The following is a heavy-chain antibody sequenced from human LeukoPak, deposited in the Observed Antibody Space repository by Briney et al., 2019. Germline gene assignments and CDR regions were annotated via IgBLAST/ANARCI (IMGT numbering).Heavy chain of an antibody. CDR2: INAGNGDT. CDR1: GYTFTNFA. V-gene: IGHV1-3*01. D-gene: IGHD1-14*01. CDR3: ARDPKTGYLDY. Sequence: GASVKVSCKASGYTFTNFAIHWVRQAPGQRLEWMGWINAGNGDTKYSQKFQGRVTITRDTSASTAYMELSSLRSEDTAVYYCARDPKTGYLDYWGQGTLVTVSS. J-gene: IGHJ4*02.